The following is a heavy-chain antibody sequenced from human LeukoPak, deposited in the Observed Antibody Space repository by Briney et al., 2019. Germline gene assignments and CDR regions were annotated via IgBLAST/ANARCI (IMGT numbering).Heavy chain of an antibody. CDR1: GYTFTGYY. CDR2: INPNSGGT. V-gene: IGHV1-2*02. J-gene: IGHJ4*02. Sequence: ASVKVSCKASGYTFTGYYMHWVRQAPGQGLEWMGWINPNSGGTNYAQKFQGRVTMTRDTSISRAYMELSRLRSDDTAVYYCARDLYGDYGSADYWGQGTLVTVSS. CDR3: ARDLYGDYGSADY. D-gene: IGHD4-17*01.